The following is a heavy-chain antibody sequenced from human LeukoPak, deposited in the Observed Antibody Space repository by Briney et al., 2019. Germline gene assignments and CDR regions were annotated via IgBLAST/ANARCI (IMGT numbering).Heavy chain of an antibody. V-gene: IGHV1-69*05. Sequence: SVKVSCKASGGTFSSYAISWARQAPGQGLEWMGGIIPIFGTANYAQKFQGRVTITTDESTSTAYMELSSLRSEDTAVYYCARAPMTTVTDMAPYYYYYYMDVWGKGTTVTVSS. CDR3: ARAPMTTVTDMAPYYYYYYMDV. J-gene: IGHJ6*03. D-gene: IGHD4-11*01. CDR2: IIPIFGTA. CDR1: GGTFSSYA.